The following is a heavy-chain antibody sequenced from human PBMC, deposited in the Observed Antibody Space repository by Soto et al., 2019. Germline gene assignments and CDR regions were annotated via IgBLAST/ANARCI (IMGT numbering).Heavy chain of an antibody. Sequence: QVQLAESGGGVVQPGRSLRLSCAASGFTFSSYAMHWVRQAPGKGLEWVAVISYDGSNKFHADSVKGRFTISSDNSKNTLYLQMNSLRAEDTAVYYCAKSDLYYYYGMDVWGQGTTVTVSS. V-gene: IGHV3-30*18. CDR2: ISYDGSNK. CDR3: AKSDLYYYYGMDV. J-gene: IGHJ6*02. CDR1: GFTFSSYA.